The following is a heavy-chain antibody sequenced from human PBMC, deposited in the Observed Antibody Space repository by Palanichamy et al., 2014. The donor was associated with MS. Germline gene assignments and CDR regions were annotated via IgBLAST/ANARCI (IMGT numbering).Heavy chain of an antibody. CDR1: GGSIDSGDYY. J-gene: IGHJ4*02. D-gene: IGHD5-12*01. V-gene: IGHV4-30-4*01. CDR3: AKVRGYDPPGYYFDY. CDR2: IYYTGST. Sequence: QVQLQESGPGLVEPSQTLSLTCTVSGGSIDSGDYYWTWIRQPPGKGLEWIGYIYYTGSTYYIPSLQSRLTISLDTSKNQFYLSLKSVTAADTAVYYCAKVRGYDPPGYYFDYWGQGTLVTVSS.